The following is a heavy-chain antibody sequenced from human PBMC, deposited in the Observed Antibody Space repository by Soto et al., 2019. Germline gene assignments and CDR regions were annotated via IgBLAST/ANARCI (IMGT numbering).Heavy chain of an antibody. V-gene: IGHV4-4*02. Sequence: QVQLQESGPGLVKPSGTLSLTCAVSTGSISSTTWWTWVRQSPGKTLEWIVEVYQSGITTYHPSLVSRVTISIDKSKSQLSLQLTSVTAADTAVYYCARRWVVNGAYLDYWGPGTLVTVSS. CDR2: VYQSGIT. CDR1: TGSISSTTW. CDR3: ARRWVVNGAYLDY. D-gene: IGHD2-15*01. J-gene: IGHJ4*02.